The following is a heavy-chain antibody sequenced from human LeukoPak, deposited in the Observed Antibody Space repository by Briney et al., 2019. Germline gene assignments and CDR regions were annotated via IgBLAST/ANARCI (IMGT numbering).Heavy chain of an antibody. J-gene: IGHJ4*02. CDR3: ARVKSSSKGDHFDY. CDR1: GFTFSSYT. V-gene: IGHV3-23*01. CDR2: ITTSDGNT. Sequence: GGSLRLSCAASGFTFSSYTMSWVRQAPGKGLEWVSTITTSDGNTYYADSVKGRFTISRDNSKNTLYLQMNSLRAEDTAVYYCARVKSSSKGDHFDYWGQGTLVTVSS. D-gene: IGHD6-13*01.